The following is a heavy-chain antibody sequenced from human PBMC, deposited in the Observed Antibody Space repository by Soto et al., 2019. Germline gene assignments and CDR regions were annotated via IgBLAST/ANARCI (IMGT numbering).Heavy chain of an antibody. V-gene: IGHV3-23*01. J-gene: IGHJ4*02. CDR2: ISGSGGST. Sequence: GGSLRLSCAASGFTFSNYAMTWVRQAPGKGLEWVSTISGSGGSTYFADSVKGRFTISRDISKNTLYLQMNSLRAEDTAVYYSAKEAVAGTESFDYWGQGTLVTVSS. CDR3: AKEAVAGTESFDY. D-gene: IGHD6-19*01. CDR1: GFTFSNYA.